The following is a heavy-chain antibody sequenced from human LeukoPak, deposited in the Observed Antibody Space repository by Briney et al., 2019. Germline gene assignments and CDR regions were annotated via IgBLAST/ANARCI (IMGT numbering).Heavy chain of an antibody. D-gene: IGHD6-6*01. CDR2: IWYDGSNK. CDR3: ARVSVSIAGWYYGMDV. CDR1: GFTFSSYG. Sequence: GRSLRLSCAASGFTFSSYGMHWVRQAPGKGLEWVAVIWYDGSNKYYADSVKGRFTISRDNSKNTLYLQMNSLRAEDTAVYYCARVSVSIAGWYYGMDVWGQGTTVTVSS. V-gene: IGHV3-33*01. J-gene: IGHJ6*02.